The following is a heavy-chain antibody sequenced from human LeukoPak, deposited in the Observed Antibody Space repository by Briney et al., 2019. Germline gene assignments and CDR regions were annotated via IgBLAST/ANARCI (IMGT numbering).Heavy chain of an antibody. Sequence: SETLSLTCTVSGGSISDYYWSWFRQPPGKGLEWTGYIHYSGSTNYNPSLKSRATISLDTSKNQFSLILNSVSAADTAVYYCARGLYDGSSNYYYKGAYDIWGQGTMVTVSS. V-gene: IGHV4-59*01. D-gene: IGHD3-22*01. J-gene: IGHJ3*02. CDR3: ARGLYDGSSNYYYKGAYDI. CDR2: IHYSGST. CDR1: GGSISDYY.